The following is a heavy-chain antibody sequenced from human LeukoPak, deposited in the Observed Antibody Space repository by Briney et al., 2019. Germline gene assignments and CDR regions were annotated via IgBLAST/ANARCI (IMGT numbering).Heavy chain of an antibody. Sequence: SETLSLTCTVSGGSISSGGYYWSWIRQHPGKGLEWIGHISYSGSTYYNPSLNSRVTISVGTSKSQFSLKLSSVTAADTAVYYCARIRGYSYGELDCWGQGTLVTASS. J-gene: IGHJ4*02. V-gene: IGHV4-31*03. CDR3: ARIRGYSYGELDC. CDR2: ISYSGST. CDR1: GGSISSGGYY. D-gene: IGHD5-18*01.